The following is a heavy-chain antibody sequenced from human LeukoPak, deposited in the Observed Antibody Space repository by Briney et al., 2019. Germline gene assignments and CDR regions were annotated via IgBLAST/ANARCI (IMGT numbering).Heavy chain of an antibody. V-gene: IGHV3-48*02. CDR2: ISSSSSTI. CDR3: ARDKGALWSRLFDY. CDR1: GFTFSSYS. Sequence: GGSLRLSCAASGFTFSSYSTNWVRQAPGKGLEWVSYISSSSSTIYYADSVKGRFTISRDNAKNSLYLQMNSLRDEDTAVYYCARDKGALWSRLFDYWGQGTLVTVSS. D-gene: IGHD3-10*01. J-gene: IGHJ4*02.